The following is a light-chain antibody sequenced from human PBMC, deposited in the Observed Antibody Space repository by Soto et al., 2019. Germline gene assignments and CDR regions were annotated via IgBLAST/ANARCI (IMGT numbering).Light chain of an antibody. V-gene: IGKV3-20*01. J-gene: IGKJ1*01. CDR2: GAS. CDR1: QSVSSSY. Sequence: EIVLTQSPGTLSLSPGARAPLSCRASQSVSSSYLAWYQQKPGQAPRLLIYGASIRATGIPDRFSGGGSGTDFTLTISRLEPEDFAVYYCQQYASSQTFGQGTKVDIK. CDR3: QQYASSQT.